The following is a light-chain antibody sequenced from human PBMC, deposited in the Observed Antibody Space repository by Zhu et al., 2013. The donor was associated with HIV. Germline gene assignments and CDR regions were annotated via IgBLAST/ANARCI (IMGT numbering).Light chain of an antibody. J-gene: IGKJ4*01. Sequence: EIVMTQSPATLSVSPGERATLSCRASQSVSSNLAWYQQKPGQAPRRVIYGAATRATGIPARFSGSGSGTDFTLTISSLEPEDFAVYYCQQRSNWPLTFGGGTKVEIK. CDR3: QQRSNWPLT. CDR2: GAA. CDR1: QSVSSN. V-gene: IGKV3-15*01.